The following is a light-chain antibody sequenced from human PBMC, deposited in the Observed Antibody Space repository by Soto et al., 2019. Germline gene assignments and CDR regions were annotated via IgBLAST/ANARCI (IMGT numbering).Light chain of an antibody. CDR2: DAS. CDR3: QQRTNWPPLT. CDR1: QNIASY. V-gene: IGKV3-11*01. J-gene: IGKJ4*01. Sequence: EIVLTQSPATLSLSPGERATLSCRASQNIASYLAWYQHRPGQAPRLLISDASNRAAGIPDRFSGSGSGTAFTLTISSLEPEDFAIYYCQQRTNWPPLTFGGGTRVEIE.